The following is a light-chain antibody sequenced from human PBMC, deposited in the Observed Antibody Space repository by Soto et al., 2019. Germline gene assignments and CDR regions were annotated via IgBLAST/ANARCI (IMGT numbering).Light chain of an antibody. V-gene: IGKV1-5*01. CDR2: DAS. Sequence: DIQMTQSPSTLSASVGDRVTITCRASQSISSWLAWYQQKPGKAPKLLIYDASSLESGVPSRFSGSGSGTEVTLTISSLKPDDFATYYCQEYQSYSRRFGQGTKVEIK. CDR1: QSISSW. J-gene: IGKJ1*01. CDR3: QEYQSYSRR.